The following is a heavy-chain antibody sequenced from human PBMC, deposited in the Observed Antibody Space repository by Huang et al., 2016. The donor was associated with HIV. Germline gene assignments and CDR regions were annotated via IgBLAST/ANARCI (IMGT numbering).Heavy chain of an antibody. CDR1: GHTFPDYF. V-gene: IGHV1-2*02. J-gene: IGHJ6*02. CDR3: ARSKAGDGGRYTENYGLDF. Sequence: QVQMVQSGAEVKEPGASVKVSCQASGHTFPDYFFHWVRQAPGQGLGWRGWRKPKAAVTVYAQKFQGRFTMTTDTSTTNVYMELIGLGSDDMGLYYGARSKAGDGGRYTENYGLDFWGPGTTVTVSS. CDR2: RKPKAAVT. D-gene: IGHD6-6*01.